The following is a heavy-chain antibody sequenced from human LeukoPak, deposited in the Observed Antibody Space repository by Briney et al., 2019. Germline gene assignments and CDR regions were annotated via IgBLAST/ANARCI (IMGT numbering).Heavy chain of an antibody. Sequence: ASVKVSCKASGYTFTGYYMHWVRQAHGQGLEWMGWINPNSGGTNYAQKFQGRVTMTRDTSISTAYMELSRLRSDDTAVYYCARVRDIVVVPAALDYYYGMDVWGQGTTVTVSS. V-gene: IGHV1-2*02. J-gene: IGHJ6*02. CDR2: INPNSGGT. CDR1: GYTFTGYY. D-gene: IGHD2-2*01. CDR3: ARVRDIVVVPAALDYYYGMDV.